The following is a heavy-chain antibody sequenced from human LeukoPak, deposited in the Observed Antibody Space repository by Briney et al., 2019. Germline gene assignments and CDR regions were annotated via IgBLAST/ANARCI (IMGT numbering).Heavy chain of an antibody. V-gene: IGHV4-31*03. J-gene: IGHJ4*02. Sequence: SETLSLTCTVSGGSISSGAYYWHWIRQHPGEGLESIGYIYYSGSTYYNPSLKSRVNMSVDTSKNKFSLKLSSVTAADTAVYYCARGGGLANTPLFDYWGQGTLVTVSS. CDR3: ARGGGLANTPLFDY. D-gene: IGHD4/OR15-4a*01. CDR2: IYYSGST. CDR1: GGSISSGAYY.